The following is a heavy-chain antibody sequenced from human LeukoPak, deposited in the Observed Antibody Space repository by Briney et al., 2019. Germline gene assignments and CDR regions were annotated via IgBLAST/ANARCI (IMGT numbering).Heavy chain of an antibody. V-gene: IGHV3-64*01. CDR2: ISSDGGST. J-gene: IGHJ3*02. CDR3: ARGHDAFDI. CDR1: GFTFRSYA. Sequence: GGSLRLSCAASGFTFRSYAMHGVRQAPGKELEYVSAISSDGGSTYYANSVKGRFTISRDNSKNTLYLQMGSLRAEDMAVYYCARGHDAFDIWGQGTMVTVSS.